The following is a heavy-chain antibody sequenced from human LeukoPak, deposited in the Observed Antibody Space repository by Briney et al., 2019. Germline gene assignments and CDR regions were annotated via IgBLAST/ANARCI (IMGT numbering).Heavy chain of an antibody. J-gene: IGHJ4*02. CDR3: AREITVVTREYYFDY. Sequence: ASVKVSCKASGYTFTSYGISGVRQAPGQGLEWMGWISAYNGNTNYAQKLQGRVTMTTDTSTSTAYMELRSLRSDDTAVYYCAREITVVTREYYFDYWGQGTLVTVSS. D-gene: IGHD4-23*01. CDR1: GYTFTSYG. CDR2: ISAYNGNT. V-gene: IGHV1-18*01.